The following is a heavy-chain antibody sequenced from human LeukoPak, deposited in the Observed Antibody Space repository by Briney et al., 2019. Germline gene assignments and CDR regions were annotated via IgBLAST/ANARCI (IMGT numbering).Heavy chain of an antibody. CDR1: GGSISSYY. CDR2: IYYSGST. CDR3: ARDMIAAAGTGSLGAFDI. Sequence: SETLSLTCTVSGGSISSYYWSWIRQPPGKGLEWIGYIYYSGSTNYNPSLKSRVTISADTSKNQFSLKLSSVTAADTAVYYCARDMIAAAGTGSLGAFDIWGQGTMVTVSS. D-gene: IGHD6-13*01. V-gene: IGHV4-59*01. J-gene: IGHJ3*02.